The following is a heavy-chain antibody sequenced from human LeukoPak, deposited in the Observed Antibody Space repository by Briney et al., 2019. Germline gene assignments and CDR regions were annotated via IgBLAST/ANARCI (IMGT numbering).Heavy chain of an antibody. D-gene: IGHD2-2*01. V-gene: IGHV4-38-2*02. CDR1: GHSIINSYY. CDR2: IYHTGST. Sequence: PSETLSLTCTVSGHSIINSYYWGWIRQPPGKGLEWIGSIYHTGSTYYNPSLKSRVTISLDTSKNQFSLKLSSVTAADTAVYFCARHPPVPVFQNGMDVWGQGTTVTVSS. J-gene: IGHJ6*02. CDR3: ARHPPVPVFQNGMDV.